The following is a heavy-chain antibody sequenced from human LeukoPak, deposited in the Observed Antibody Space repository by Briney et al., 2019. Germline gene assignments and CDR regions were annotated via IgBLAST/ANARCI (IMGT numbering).Heavy chain of an antibody. CDR2: IYGSGST. CDR3: AREKMSLVRGVTHNWFDP. D-gene: IGHD3-10*01. V-gene: IGHV4-59*10. Sequence: SETLSLTCAVYGGSFSGYYWSWIRQPAGKGLEWIGRIYGSGSTNYSPSLKSRVTMSVDTSKTQFSLKLSSVTAADTAVYYCAREKMSLVRGVTHNWFDPWGQGTLVAVSS. CDR1: GGSFSGYY. J-gene: IGHJ5*02.